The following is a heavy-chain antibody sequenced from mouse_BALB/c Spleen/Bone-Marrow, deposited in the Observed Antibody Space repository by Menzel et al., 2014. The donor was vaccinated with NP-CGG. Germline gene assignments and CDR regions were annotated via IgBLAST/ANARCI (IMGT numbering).Heavy chain of an antibody. Sequence: EVKLVESGPELVKPGASVKMSCKASGYTFTSYIMHWVKQKPGQGLEWIGYINPYNDGPKYNEKFKGKATLTSDKSSSTTYMELGSLTSEDSAVYYCAGEVVATDYFDAWGQGTTLTVSS. CDR2: INPYNDGP. CDR3: AGEVVATDYFDA. D-gene: IGHD1-1*01. J-gene: IGHJ2*01. V-gene: IGHV1-14*01. CDR1: GYTFTSYI.